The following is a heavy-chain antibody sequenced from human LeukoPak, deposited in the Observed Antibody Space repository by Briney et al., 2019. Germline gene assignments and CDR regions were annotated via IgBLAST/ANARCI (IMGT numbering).Heavy chain of an antibody. CDR1: GGSISSSSYY. CDR2: IYYSGST. CDR3: ARDQWGPLGFDY. V-gene: IGHV4-39*07. J-gene: IGHJ4*02. D-gene: IGHD1-26*01. Sequence: TSETLSLTCTVSGGSISSSSYYWGWIRQPPGKGLEWIGSIYYSGSTYYNPSLKSRVTISVDTSKNQFSLKLSSVTAADTAVYYCARDQWGPLGFDYWGQGTLVTVSS.